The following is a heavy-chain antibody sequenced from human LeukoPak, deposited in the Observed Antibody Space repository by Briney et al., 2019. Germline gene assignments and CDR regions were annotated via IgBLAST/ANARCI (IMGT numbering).Heavy chain of an antibody. CDR2: INTNTGNP. CDR1: GYTFTSYA. Sequence: ASVKVSCKASGYTFTSYAMNWVRQAPGQGLEWVGWINTNTGNPTYAQGFTGRFVFSLDTSVSTAYLQISSLKAEDTAVYYCAREEAYNYYYYGIDVWGQGTTVTVSS. D-gene: IGHD2-21*01. CDR3: AREEAYNYYYYGIDV. V-gene: IGHV7-4-1*02. J-gene: IGHJ6*02.